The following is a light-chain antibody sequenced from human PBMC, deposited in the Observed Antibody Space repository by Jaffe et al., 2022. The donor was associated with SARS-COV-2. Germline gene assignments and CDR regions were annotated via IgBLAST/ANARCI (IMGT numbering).Light chain of an antibody. CDR2: QND. Sequence: SYELTQPPSVSVSPGQTASITCSGDKLGNKYVFWYHQKAGQSPLLVIYQNDKRPSGIPERFSGSNSGNTATLTISATQAMDEADYYCQAWDSGTAVVFGGRTKLTVL. CDR1: KLGNKY. V-gene: IGLV3-1*01. J-gene: IGLJ2*01. CDR3: QAWDSGTAVV.